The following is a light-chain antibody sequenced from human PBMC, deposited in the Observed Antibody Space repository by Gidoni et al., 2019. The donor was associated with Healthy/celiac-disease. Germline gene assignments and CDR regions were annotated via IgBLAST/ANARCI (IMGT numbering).Light chain of an antibody. Sequence: DIVMTQSPDSLAVSLGERATINCKSSQSVLYSSNNKNYLAWYQQKPGQPPKLLIYWASTRESGVPDRFSGSGSGTDFTLTISSLQAEDVAVYYCQSGLTFXGXTKVEIK. CDR2: WAS. J-gene: IGKJ4*01. V-gene: IGKV4-1*01. CDR1: QSVLYSSNNKNY. CDR3: QSGLT.